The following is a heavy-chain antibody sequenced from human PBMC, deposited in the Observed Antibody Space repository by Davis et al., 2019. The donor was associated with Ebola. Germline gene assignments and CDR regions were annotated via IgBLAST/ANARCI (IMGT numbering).Heavy chain of an antibody. J-gene: IGHJ6*04. CDR3: ARDGIATFGKVKYYYGMDV. V-gene: IGHV3-30*03. CDR1: GFTFSSYG. CDR2: ISYDGSNK. Sequence: GESLKISCAASGFTFSSYGMHWVRQAPGKGLEWVAVISYDGSNKYYADSVKGRFTISRDNSKNTLYLQMNSLRVEDTAVYYCARDGIATFGKVKYYYGMDVWGKGTTVTVSS. D-gene: IGHD6-13*01.